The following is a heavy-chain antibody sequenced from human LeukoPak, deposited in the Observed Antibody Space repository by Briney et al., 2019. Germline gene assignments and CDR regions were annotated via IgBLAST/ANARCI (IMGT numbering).Heavy chain of an antibody. D-gene: IGHD2-15*01. Sequence: GASVKVSCKASGGTFSSYAISWVRQAPGQGLEWMGRIIPIFGTASYAQKFQGRVTITTDESTSTAYMELSSLRSEDTAVYYCARALFSGGSSMLVNWFDPWGQGTLVTVSS. CDR3: ARALFSGGSSMLVNWFDP. CDR2: IIPIFGTA. V-gene: IGHV1-69*05. J-gene: IGHJ5*02. CDR1: GGTFSSYA.